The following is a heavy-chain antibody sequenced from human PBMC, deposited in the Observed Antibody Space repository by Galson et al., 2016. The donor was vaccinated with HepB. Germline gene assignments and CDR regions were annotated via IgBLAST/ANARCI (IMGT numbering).Heavy chain of an antibody. D-gene: IGHD5-24*01. CDR2: ISAYDGNI. CDR3: ARADGYSFFSRFDP. CDR1: GYNFISYG. V-gene: IGHV1-18*01. Sequence: SVKVSCKASGYNFISYGISWVRQAPGQGLEWMGWISAYDGNINYAQNFQGRVTMTTDTSTSTAYMELRSLRSDDTAVYYCARADGYSFFSRFDPWGQGTLVTVSS. J-gene: IGHJ5*02.